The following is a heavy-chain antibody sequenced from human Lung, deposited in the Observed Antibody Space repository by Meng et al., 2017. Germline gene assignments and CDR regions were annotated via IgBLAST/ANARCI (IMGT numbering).Heavy chain of an antibody. Sequence: GESLKISCAASGFTFSSYAMHWVRQAPGKGLEWVAVISYDGSNKYYADSVKGRFTISRDNSKNTLYLQMNSLRAEDTAVYYCAGDRNYGGNSPSGYWGQGTLVTVSS. CDR1: GFTFSSYA. J-gene: IGHJ4*02. CDR3: AGDRNYGGNSPSGY. CDR2: ISYDGSNK. D-gene: IGHD4-23*01. V-gene: IGHV3-30*04.